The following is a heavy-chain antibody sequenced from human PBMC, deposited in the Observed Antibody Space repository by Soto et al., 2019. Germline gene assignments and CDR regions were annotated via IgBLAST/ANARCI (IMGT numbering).Heavy chain of an antibody. V-gene: IGHV1-69*13. CDR1: GGTFSSYA. CDR3: ARRKYNWKDQSQANYSYYYGMDL. J-gene: IGHJ6*02. Sequence: SVKVSCKASGGTFSSYAISWVRQAPGQGLEWMGGIIPIFGTANYAQKFQGRVTITADESTSTAYMELSSLRSEDTAVYYCARRKYNWKDQSQANYSYYYGMDLWGQGTTVTVSS. CDR2: IIPIFGTA. D-gene: IGHD1-20*01.